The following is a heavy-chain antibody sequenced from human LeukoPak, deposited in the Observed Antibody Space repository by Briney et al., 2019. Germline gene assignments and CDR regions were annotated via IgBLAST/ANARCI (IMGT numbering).Heavy chain of an antibody. CDR3: ARFYDSSGSHFDY. V-gene: IGHV4-59*11. Sequence: SETLSLTCTVSGGSISSHYWTWIRQPPGKGLEWIGDISYSGTTNSNPSLESRVTIAVDTSKNQLSPKLTSVTPADTAVYYCARFYDSSGSHFDYWGQGILVTVSS. D-gene: IGHD3-22*01. CDR1: GGSISSHY. J-gene: IGHJ4*02. CDR2: ISYSGTT.